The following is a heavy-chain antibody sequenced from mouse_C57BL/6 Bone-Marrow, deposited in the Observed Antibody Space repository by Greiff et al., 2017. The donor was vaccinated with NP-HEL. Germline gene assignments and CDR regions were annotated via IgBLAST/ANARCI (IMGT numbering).Heavy chain of an antibody. Sequence: EVKLVESGGDLVKPGGSLKLSCAASGFTFSSYGMSWVRQTPDKRLEWVATISSGGSYTYYPDSVKGRFTFSRDNAKNTLYLQMSSLKSEDTAMYYCARHDGYHLNWFAYWGQGTLVTVSA. D-gene: IGHD2-3*01. J-gene: IGHJ3*01. CDR3: ARHDGYHLNWFAY. CDR1: GFTFSSYG. CDR2: ISSGGSYT. V-gene: IGHV5-6*01.